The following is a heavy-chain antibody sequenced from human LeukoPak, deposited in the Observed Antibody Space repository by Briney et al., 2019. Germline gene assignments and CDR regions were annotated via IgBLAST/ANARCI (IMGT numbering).Heavy chain of an antibody. CDR2: INHSGST. Sequence: SETLSLTCAVYGGSFSGYYWSWIRQPPGKGLEWIGEINHSGSTNYNPSLKSRVTISVDTSKNQFSLKLSSVTAADTAVYYCARESTKMATKGVDYWGRGTLVTVSS. V-gene: IGHV4-34*01. J-gene: IGHJ4*02. D-gene: IGHD5-24*01. CDR1: GGSFSGYY. CDR3: ARESTKMATKGVDY.